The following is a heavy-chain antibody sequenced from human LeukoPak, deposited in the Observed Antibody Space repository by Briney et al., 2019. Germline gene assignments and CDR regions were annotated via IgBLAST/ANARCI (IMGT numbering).Heavy chain of an antibody. CDR1: GYTFTSYG. J-gene: IGHJ4*02. CDR3: ALDRYSSSPFDY. Sequence: ASVMVSCKASGYTFTSYGISWVRQAPGQGLEWMGWISAYNGNTNYAQKLQGRVTMTTDTSTSTAYMELRSLRSDDTAVYYCALDRYSSSPFDYWGQGTLVTVSS. V-gene: IGHV1-18*01. CDR2: ISAYNGNT. D-gene: IGHD6-6*01.